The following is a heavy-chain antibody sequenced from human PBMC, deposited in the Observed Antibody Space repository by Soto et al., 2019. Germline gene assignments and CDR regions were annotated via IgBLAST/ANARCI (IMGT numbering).Heavy chain of an antibody. D-gene: IGHD3-22*01. Sequence: SETLSLTCTVSDVSISSSGYYWSWIRQHPGKGLEWIGYIYYSGSTYYNPSLKSRVTISVDTSKNQFSLKLSSVTAADTAVYYCASYINYYDSSGYPGYNWFDPWGQGTLVTVSS. CDR2: IYYSGST. CDR3: ASYINYYDSSGYPGYNWFDP. V-gene: IGHV4-31*03. J-gene: IGHJ5*02. CDR1: DVSISSSGYY.